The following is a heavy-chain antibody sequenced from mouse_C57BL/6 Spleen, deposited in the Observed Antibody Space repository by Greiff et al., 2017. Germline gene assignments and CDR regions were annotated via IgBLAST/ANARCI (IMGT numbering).Heavy chain of an antibody. Sequence: QVQLQQPGAELVRPGSSVKLSCKASGYTFTSYWMDWVKQRPGQGLEWIGNIYPSDSETHYNQKFKDKATLTVDKSSSTAYMQLSSLTSEYSAVYYCARHWDSYAMDYWGQGTSVTVSS. CDR1: GYTFTSYW. CDR2: IYPSDSET. V-gene: IGHV1-61*01. CDR3: ARHWDSYAMDY. D-gene: IGHD4-1*01. J-gene: IGHJ4*01.